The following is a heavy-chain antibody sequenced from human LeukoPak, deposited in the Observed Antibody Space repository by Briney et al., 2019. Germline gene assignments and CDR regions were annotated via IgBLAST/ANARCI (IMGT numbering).Heavy chain of an antibody. J-gene: IGHJ4*02. CDR2: IKQDGSEK. V-gene: IGHV3-7*01. CDR1: GFTFSSYW. CDR3: ARIHSGSYRLRLFFRRYFDY. D-gene: IGHD1-26*01. Sequence: TGGSLRLSCAASGFTFSSYWMSWVRQAPGKGLEWVANIKQDGSEKYYVDSVKGRFTISRDNAKNSLYLQMNSLRAEDTAVYYCARIHSGSYRLRLFFRRYFDYWGQGTLVTVSS.